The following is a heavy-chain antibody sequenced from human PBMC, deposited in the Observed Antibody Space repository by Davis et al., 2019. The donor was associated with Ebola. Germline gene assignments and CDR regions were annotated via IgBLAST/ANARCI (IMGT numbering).Heavy chain of an antibody. CDR1: GGSFSGYY. CDR3: ARVTPLRYFDWLPLGACDI. CDR2: INHSGST. J-gene: IGHJ3*02. D-gene: IGHD3-9*01. V-gene: IGHV4-34*01. Sequence: PGGSLRLSCAVYGGSFSGYYWSWIRQPPGKGLEWIGEINHSGSTNYNPSLKSRVTISVDTSKNQFSLKLSSVTAADTAVYYCARVTPLRYFDWLPLGACDIWGQGTMVTVSS.